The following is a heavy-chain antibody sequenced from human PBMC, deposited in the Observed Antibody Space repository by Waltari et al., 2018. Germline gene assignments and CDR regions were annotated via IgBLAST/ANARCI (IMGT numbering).Heavy chain of an antibody. CDR1: GGSISRSGYY. CDR2: IYYSGST. J-gene: IGHJ4*02. CDR3: ARGRGWNPHFDY. D-gene: IGHD6-19*01. V-gene: IGHV4-39*07. Sequence: QLQLQESGPGLVKPSETLSLTCTVSGGSISRSGYYWSWIRQPPGKGLEWIGSIYYSGSTYHNSSLKSRVTILVDTPKNQFSLRLSSVTAADTAVYYCARGRGWNPHFDYWGQGTLVTVSS.